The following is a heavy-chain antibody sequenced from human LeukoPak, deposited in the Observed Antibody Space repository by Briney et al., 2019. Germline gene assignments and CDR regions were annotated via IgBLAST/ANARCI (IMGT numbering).Heavy chain of an antibody. V-gene: IGHV4-34*01. CDR3: AKDISGYYDVAFDY. CDR2: INHSGST. CDR1: GGSFSGYY. Sequence: SETLSLTCAVYGGSFSGYYWSWIRQPPGKGLEWIGEINHSGSTNYNPSLKSRVTIPVDTSKNQFSLKLSSVTAADTAVYYCAKDISGYYDVAFDYWGQGTLVTVSS. D-gene: IGHD3-22*01. J-gene: IGHJ4*02.